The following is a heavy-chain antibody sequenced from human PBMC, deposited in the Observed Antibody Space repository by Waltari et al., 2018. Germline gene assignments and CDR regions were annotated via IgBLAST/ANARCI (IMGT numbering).Heavy chain of an antibody. V-gene: IGHV1-3*01. CDR3: ARDLVVVAPYYYGMDV. CDR1: GYTFTSYA. J-gene: IGHJ6*02. CDR2: INAGNGNT. Sequence: QVQLVQSGAEVKKPGASVKVSCKASGYTFTSYAMHWVRQAPGQRLEWMGWINAGNGNTKYSQKFQGRVTITRDTSASTAYMELSSLRSEDTAVYYCARDLVVVAPYYYGMDVWGQGTTVTVSS. D-gene: IGHD2-15*01.